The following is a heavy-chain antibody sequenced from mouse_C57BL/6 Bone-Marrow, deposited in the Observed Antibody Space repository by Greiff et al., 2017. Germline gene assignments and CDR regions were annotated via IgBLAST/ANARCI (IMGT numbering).Heavy chain of an antibody. Sequence: EVQLQQSGPELMKPGASVKISCKASGYSFTSYYMHWVKQSHGKSLEWIGYIDPFNGGTSYNQKFKGKAKLTVDKSSSTAYMHLSSLTSEDSAVYYCARALRAYWGQGTLVTVSA. CDR2: IDPFNGGT. D-gene: IGHD1-1*01. CDR3: ARALRAY. J-gene: IGHJ3*01. V-gene: IGHV1S135*01. CDR1: GYSFTSYY.